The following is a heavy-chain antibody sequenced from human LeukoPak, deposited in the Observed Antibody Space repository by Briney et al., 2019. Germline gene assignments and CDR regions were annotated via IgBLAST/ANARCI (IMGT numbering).Heavy chain of an antibody. CDR1: GYTFTSYG. J-gene: IGHJ4*02. V-gene: IGHV1-2*02. CDR3: ARDVKDYGDIDY. Sequence: GASVKVSCKASGYTFTSYGISWVRQAPGQGLEWMGWINPNSGGTNYAQKFQGRVTMTRDTSISTAYMELSRLRSDDTAVYYCARDVKDYGDIDYWGQGTLVTVSS. CDR2: INPNSGGT. D-gene: IGHD4-17*01.